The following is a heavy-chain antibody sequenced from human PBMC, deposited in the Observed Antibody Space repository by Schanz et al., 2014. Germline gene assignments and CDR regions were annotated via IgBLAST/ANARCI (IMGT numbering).Heavy chain of an antibody. CDR2: TSYDGSQK. CDR1: GFTFNGHA. CDR3: ARVPRRVTTRGGGSRYYFDY. Sequence: QVQLVESGGGVVQPGGSLRLSCESSGFTFNGHAMHWVRQAPGKGLEWVAVTSYDGSQKYYTDSVKGRFTVSRDNSKNTLYLQLNSLRAEDTAVYYCARVPRRVTTRGGGSRYYFDYWGQGTLVTVSS. V-gene: IGHV3-30*04. D-gene: IGHD4-17*01. J-gene: IGHJ4*02.